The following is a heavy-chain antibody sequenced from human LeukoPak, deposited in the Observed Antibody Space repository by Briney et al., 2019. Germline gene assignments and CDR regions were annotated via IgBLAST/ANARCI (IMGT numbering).Heavy chain of an antibody. D-gene: IGHD3-16*01. V-gene: IGHV3-66*02. CDR1: GFTVSSNY. CDR2: IYSGGST. J-gene: IGHJ6*03. CDR3: AKPVIPSAYQGTYYMDV. Sequence: GGSLRLSCAASGFTVSSNYMSWVRQAPGKGLECVSVIYSGGSTYYADSVKGRFTISRDNSKNTLYLQMHSLRAEDTALYYCAKPVIPSAYQGTYYMDVWGKGTTVTVSS.